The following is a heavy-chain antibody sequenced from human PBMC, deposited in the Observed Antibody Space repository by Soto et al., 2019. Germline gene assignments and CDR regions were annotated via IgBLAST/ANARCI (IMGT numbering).Heavy chain of an antibody. D-gene: IGHD3-10*01. CDR1: GFSFNTYT. J-gene: IGHJ4*02. CDR2: ITSDSNYI. CDR3: TREHVVTRFRRGQRGSFDS. V-gene: IGHV3-21*02. Sequence: EVQLIESGGGLVNPGGSLRLSCAASGFSFNTYTMNWVRQAPGKGLEWVSVITSDSNYIYYADSVKGRFTISRDDANKTLYLQMNSLRAEDTAVYYCTREHVVTRFRRGQRGSFDSWSQGTLVSVSS.